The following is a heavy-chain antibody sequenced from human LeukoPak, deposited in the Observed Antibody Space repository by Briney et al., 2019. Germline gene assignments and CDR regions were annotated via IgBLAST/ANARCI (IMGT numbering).Heavy chain of an antibody. D-gene: IGHD6-13*01. CDR1: GFTFSDYY. CDR2: ISSSGSTI. CDR3: AKDVAYSSSWYYFDY. J-gene: IGHJ4*02. V-gene: IGHV3-11*01. Sequence: GGSLRLSCAASGFTFSDYYMSWIRQAPGKGLEWVSYISSSGSTIYYADSVKGRFTISRDNAKNSLYLQMNSLRAEDTALYYCAKDVAYSSSWYYFDYWGQGTLVTVSS.